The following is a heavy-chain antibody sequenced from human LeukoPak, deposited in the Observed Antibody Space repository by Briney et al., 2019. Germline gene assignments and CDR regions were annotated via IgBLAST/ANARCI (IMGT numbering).Heavy chain of an antibody. V-gene: IGHV3-53*01. CDR3: ARDERGIFGVVYGYFDY. D-gene: IGHD3-3*01. CDR2: IYSGGST. J-gene: IGHJ4*02. CDR1: GFTVSSNY. Sequence: PGGSLRLSCAASGFTVSSNYMSWVRQAPGKGLEWVSVIYSGGSTYYADSVKGRFTISRDNSKNTLYLQMNSLRAEDTAVYYCARDERGIFGVVYGYFDYWGQGTLVTVSS.